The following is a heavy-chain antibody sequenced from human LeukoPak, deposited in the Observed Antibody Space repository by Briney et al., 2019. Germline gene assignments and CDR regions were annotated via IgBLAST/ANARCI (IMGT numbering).Heavy chain of an antibody. D-gene: IGHD2-15*01. CDR2: IYHSGST. V-gene: IGHV4-38-2*02. CDR1: GDFITAYY. Sequence: SETLSLTCTVSGDFITAYYWSWIRQPPGKGLEWIGSIYHSGSTYYNPSLKSRVTISVDTSKNQFSLKLSSVTAADTAVYYCARDIMGGWFDPWGQGTLVTVSS. CDR3: ARDIMGGWFDP. J-gene: IGHJ5*02.